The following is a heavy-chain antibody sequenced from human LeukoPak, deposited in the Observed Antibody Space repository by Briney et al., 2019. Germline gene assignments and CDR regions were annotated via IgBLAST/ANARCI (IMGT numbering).Heavy chain of an antibody. CDR3: ARAMYRYSGYAAY. V-gene: IGHV3-7*04. CDR1: GFTFSRYL. Sequence: GGSLRLSRAAPGFTFSRYLMTWVRQALQKGLEWVANIKQDVSEKYYVDSLEGRFTISRDNAKNSLYIQMNSLRVEDTAVYYCARAMYRYSGYAAYWGQGTLVTVSS. D-gene: IGHD3-22*01. CDR2: IKQDVSEK. J-gene: IGHJ4*02.